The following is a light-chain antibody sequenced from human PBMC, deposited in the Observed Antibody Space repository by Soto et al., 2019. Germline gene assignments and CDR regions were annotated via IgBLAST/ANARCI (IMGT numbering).Light chain of an antibody. CDR1: QSVSSNY. J-gene: IGKJ1*01. CDR2: GAS. Sequence: EIVLTQSPGTLSLFPGERATLSCRASQSVSSNYLAWYQQKPGQAPRLLIYGASSRATGIPDRFSGSGSGTDFTLTISRLEPEDFAVYYCQQYGSSPWTFGQGTKVDI. V-gene: IGKV3-20*01. CDR3: QQYGSSPWT.